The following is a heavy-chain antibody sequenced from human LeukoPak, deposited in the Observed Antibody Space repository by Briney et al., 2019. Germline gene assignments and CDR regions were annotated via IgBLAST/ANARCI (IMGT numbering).Heavy chain of an antibody. CDR2: TYYRSKWYN. V-gene: IGHV6-1*01. J-gene: IGHJ4*02. CDR3: TRSLINWNGSPRFDY. Sequence: SQTLSLTCAISGDSVSSNSAAWNWIRQSPSRGLEWLGRTYYRSKWYNDYAVSVKSRITINPDTSKNQFSLQVNSVTPDDTAVYYCTRSLINWNGSPRFDYWGQGTLVTVSS. D-gene: IGHD1-20*01. CDR1: GDSVSSNSAA.